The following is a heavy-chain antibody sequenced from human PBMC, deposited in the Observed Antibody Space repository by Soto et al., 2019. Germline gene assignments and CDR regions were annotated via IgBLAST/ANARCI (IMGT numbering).Heavy chain of an antibody. D-gene: IGHD1-26*01. Sequence: QVPLVQSGAEVKKPGASVKVSCKASGYTFTSYGISWVRQAPGQGLEWMGWISAYNGNTNYAQKLQGRVTMTTDTSTSTAYMELRSLRSDDTAVYYCARDWSERLLRRPGWRPNYYGMDVWGQGTTVTVSS. J-gene: IGHJ6*02. CDR2: ISAYNGNT. CDR1: GYTFTSYG. V-gene: IGHV1-18*01. CDR3: ARDWSERLLRRPGWRPNYYGMDV.